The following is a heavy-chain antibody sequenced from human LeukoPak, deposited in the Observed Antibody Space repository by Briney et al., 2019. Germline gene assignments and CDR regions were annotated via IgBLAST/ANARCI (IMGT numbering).Heavy chain of an antibody. CDR2: IYYSEST. CDR1: GGSISSYY. V-gene: IGHV4-59*01. CDR3: ARYCSGGSCYGWFDP. Sequence: SETLSLTCTVSGGSISSYYWSWIRQPPGKGLEWIGYIYYSESTNYNPSLKSRVTISVDTSKNQFSLKLSSVTAADTAVYYCARYCSGGSCYGWFDPWGQGTLVTVSS. D-gene: IGHD2-15*01. J-gene: IGHJ5*02.